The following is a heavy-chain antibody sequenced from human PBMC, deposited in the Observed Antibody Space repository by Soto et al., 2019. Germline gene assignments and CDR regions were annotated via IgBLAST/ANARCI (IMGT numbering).Heavy chain of an antibody. CDR2: IFSNDEK. J-gene: IGHJ4*02. CDR3: ARTPSYYDFWSGYYRYFDY. D-gene: IGHD3-3*01. Sequence: SGPTLVNPTETLTLTCTFSGFSLSNARMGVSWIRQPPGKALEWLAHIFSNDEKSYSTSLKSRLTISKDTSKSQVVLTMTNMDPVDTATYYCARTPSYYDFWSGYYRYFDYWGQGTLVTVSS. CDR1: GFSLSNARMG. V-gene: IGHV2-26*01.